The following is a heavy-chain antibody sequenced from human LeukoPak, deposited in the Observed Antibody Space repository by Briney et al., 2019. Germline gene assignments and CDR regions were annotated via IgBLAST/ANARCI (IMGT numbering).Heavy chain of an antibody. V-gene: IGHV3-23*01. CDR3: AKSFGYSMSWFDY. CDR2: ISGNGGGT. CDR1: GITFSSYA. J-gene: IGHJ4*02. D-gene: IGHD6-13*01. Sequence: GGSLRLSCAASGITFSSYAMSWVRQAPGKGLEWVSGISGNGGGTYSADSVKARFTISRDNSKNSLYLQMNSLRAEDTAVYYCAKSFGYSMSWFDYWGQGTLVTVSS.